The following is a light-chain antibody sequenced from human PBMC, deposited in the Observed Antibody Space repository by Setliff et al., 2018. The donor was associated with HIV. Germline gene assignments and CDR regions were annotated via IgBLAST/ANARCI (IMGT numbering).Light chain of an antibody. J-gene: IGLJ3*02. CDR2: EGS. CDR1: SSDVGSYNL. CDR3: CSYAGSYTWV. V-gene: IGLV2-23*01. Sequence: QSALTQPASVSGSPGQSITISCTGTSSDVGSYNLVSWYQQHPGKAPKLMIYEGSERPSGVSNRFSGFKSGNTASLTISGLQAEDEADYHCCSYAGSYTWVFGGGTKVTVL.